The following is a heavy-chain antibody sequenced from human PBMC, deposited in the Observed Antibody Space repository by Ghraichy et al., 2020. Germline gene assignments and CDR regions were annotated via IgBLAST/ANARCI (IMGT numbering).Heavy chain of an antibody. V-gene: IGHV4-59*01. CDR2: IYYSGST. CDR3: ARDFTLYDGYDSVLYYYGMDV. J-gene: IGHJ6*02. CDR1: GGSISSYY. D-gene: IGHD5-12*01. Sequence: ESLNISCTVSGGSISSYYWSWIRQPPGKGLEWIGYIYYSGSTNYNPSLKSRVTISVDTSKNQFSLKLSSVTAADTAVYYCARDFTLYDGYDSVLYYYGMDVWGQGTTVTVSS.